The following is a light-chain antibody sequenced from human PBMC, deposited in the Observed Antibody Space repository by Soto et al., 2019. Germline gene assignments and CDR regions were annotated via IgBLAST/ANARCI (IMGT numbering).Light chain of an antibody. CDR2: DAS. Sequence: DIQMTQSPSTLSASVGDRVTITCRASQSISSWLAWYQQKPGKAPKLLIYDASSLESGVPSRFSGSGSGTECTLTISSLQPDDFATYYCHQYNSYSMYTCGQGTKLEIK. CDR1: QSISSW. J-gene: IGKJ2*01. V-gene: IGKV1-5*01. CDR3: HQYNSYSMYT.